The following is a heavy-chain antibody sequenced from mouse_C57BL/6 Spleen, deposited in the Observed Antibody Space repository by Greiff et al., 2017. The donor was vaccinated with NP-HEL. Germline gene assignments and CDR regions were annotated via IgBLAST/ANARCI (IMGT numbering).Heavy chain of an antibody. V-gene: IGHV2-6-1*01. D-gene: IGHD2-4*01. J-gene: IGHJ3*01. CDR1: GFSLTSYG. CDR3: ARHRYYDYDEAWFAD. Sequence: VKLVESGPGLVAPSQSLSITCTVSGFSLTSYGVHWVRQPPGKGLEWLVVIWSDGSTTYNSALKSRLSISKDNSKSQVFLKMNSLQTDDTAMYYCARHRYYDYDEAWFADWGQGTLVTVSA. CDR2: IWSDGST.